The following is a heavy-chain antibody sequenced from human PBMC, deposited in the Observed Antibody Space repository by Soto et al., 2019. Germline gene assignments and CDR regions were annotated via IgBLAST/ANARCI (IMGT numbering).Heavy chain of an antibody. D-gene: IGHD5-12*01. CDR2: IYQSGST. J-gene: IGHJ4*02. CDR3: AAGGGLPRYC. Sequence: QLQLQESGSGLVKPSQTLSLTCAVSGGSISSGGYSWSWIRQPPGKGLEWIGYIYQSGSTYYNPSRKSRVTISVDRSKNHFSLKLSSVTAADTAVYYCAAGGGLPRYCWGQGTLVTVYS. V-gene: IGHV4-30-2*01. CDR1: GGSISSGGYS.